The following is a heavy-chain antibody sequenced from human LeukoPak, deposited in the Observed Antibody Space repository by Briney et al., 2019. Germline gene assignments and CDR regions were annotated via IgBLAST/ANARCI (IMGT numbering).Heavy chain of an antibody. CDR2: IYHSGST. V-gene: IGHV4-30-2*01. D-gene: IGHD2-2*01. J-gene: IGHJ2*01. CDR3: ATYSTSSLYWFFDL. CDR1: GGSISSGGYY. Sequence: SETLSLTCTVSGGSISSGGYYWSWIRQPPGKGLEWIGYIYHSGSTYYNPSLKSRVTISVDRSKNQFSLKLSSVTAADTAVYYCATYSTSSLYWFFDLWGRGTLVTVSS.